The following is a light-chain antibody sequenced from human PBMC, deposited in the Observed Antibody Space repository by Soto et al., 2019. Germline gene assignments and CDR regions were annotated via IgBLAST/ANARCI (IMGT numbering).Light chain of an antibody. J-gene: IGLJ1*01. CDR1: SSNIGKNF. CDR2: RND. V-gene: IGLV1-47*01. CDR3: AAWDDSLSGSYA. Sequence: QSVLTQPPSASGTPGQRVTISCSGASSNIGKNFVYWYQQLPRTTPKLLISRNDQRPSGVPERFSGPKSGTSASLAISGLRSEDEAEYYCAAWDDSLSGSYAFGTGTKLTVL.